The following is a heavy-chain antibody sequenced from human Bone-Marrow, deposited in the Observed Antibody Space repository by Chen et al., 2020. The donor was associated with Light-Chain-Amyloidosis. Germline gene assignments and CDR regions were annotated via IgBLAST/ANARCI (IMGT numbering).Heavy chain of an antibody. D-gene: IGHD6-19*01. CDR3: ARDMSPGIAVSGPYGMDV. V-gene: IGHV1-2*02. CDR1: GYTFTGYY. Sequence: QVQLVQSGAELRKPGASVKVSCKASGYTFTGYYIHWVRQAPGQGLEWVGLVNPNNGGINYAQKFQDRVSMTRHTTVSTVYMELSRLTSDDTAVYFCARDMSPGIAVSGPYGMDVWGQGTTVTVSS. CDR2: VNPNNGGI. J-gene: IGHJ6*02.